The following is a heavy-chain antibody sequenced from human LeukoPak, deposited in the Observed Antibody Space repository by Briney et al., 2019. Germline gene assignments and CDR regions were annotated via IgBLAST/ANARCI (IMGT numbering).Heavy chain of an antibody. D-gene: IGHD2-15*01. CDR2: INNDGSTI. V-gene: IGHV3-74*01. CDR1: GFTFSTYS. Sequence: GGSLRLSCAASGFTFSTYSFNWVRQAPGKGLEWVSRINNDGSTINYADSVKGRFTISRDNAQNTLYLQMDSLRAEDTAIYFCARAGYYRFDYWGQGTLVTVSS. CDR3: ARAGYYRFDY. J-gene: IGHJ4*02.